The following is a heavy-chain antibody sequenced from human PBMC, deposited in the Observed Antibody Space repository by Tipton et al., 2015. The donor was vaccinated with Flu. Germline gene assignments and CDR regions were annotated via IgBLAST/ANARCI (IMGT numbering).Heavy chain of an antibody. V-gene: IGHV3-30*04. CDR2: ISYDGSKK. CDR3: ASEVVLPVVIGLFDY. J-gene: IGHJ4*02. Sequence: SLRLSCAASGFTFSTYAMHWVRQAPGKGLEWVAVISYDGSKKYYADSVKGRLTISRDDSKNTLYLQMDSLRPEDTAVYYCASEVVLPVVIGLFDYWGQGTLVTVSS. CDR1: GFTFSTYA. D-gene: IGHD2-2*01.